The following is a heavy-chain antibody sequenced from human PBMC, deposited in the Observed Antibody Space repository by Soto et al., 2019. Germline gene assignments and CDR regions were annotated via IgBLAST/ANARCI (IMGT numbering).Heavy chain of an antibody. CDR1: SAAIGSSSCY. CDR3: ARSHKVPRLFMYPHDY. CDR2: IYYDGST. J-gene: IGHJ4*02. Sequence: SVTLSLTCTICSAAIGSSSCYSAWVRQPPGKGLESIANIYYDGSTYYNPSLKSRVTISVDTSKNQFSLKLSSVTAADTAVYYCARSHKVPRLFMYPHDYWGQGSLVTVS. V-gene: IGHV4-39*01. D-gene: IGHD2-2*01.